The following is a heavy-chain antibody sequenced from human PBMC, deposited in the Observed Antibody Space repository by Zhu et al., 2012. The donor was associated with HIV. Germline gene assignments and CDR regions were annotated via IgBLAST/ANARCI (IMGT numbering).Heavy chain of an antibody. Sequence: QVQLQESGPGLVEPSETLSLTCTVSGGSISTYYYAWIRQPPARGLEWIGYIYYTGSTTYNPSLKSRVTMSLETSKNXFSLRLSSVTAADTAVYYCARLHTWGMKIRPWGQGTLVTVSS. CDR2: IYYTGST. CDR1: GGSISTYY. CDR3: ARLHTWGMKIRP. V-gene: IGHV4-59*01. D-gene: IGHD2-8*01. J-gene: IGHJ5*02.